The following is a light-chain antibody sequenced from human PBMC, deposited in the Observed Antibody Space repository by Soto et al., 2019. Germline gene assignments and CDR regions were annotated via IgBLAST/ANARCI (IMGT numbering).Light chain of an antibody. V-gene: IGLV3-25*03. Sequence: SYELTQPPSVSVSPGQTARITCSGDALPKQYAYWYQQKPGQAPILVIYKDSERPSGIPERFSGSSSGTTVTLTISGVQAEDEADYYCQSADTSGTVVFGGGIKVTVL. J-gene: IGLJ2*01. CDR3: QSADTSGTVV. CDR2: KDS. CDR1: ALPKQY.